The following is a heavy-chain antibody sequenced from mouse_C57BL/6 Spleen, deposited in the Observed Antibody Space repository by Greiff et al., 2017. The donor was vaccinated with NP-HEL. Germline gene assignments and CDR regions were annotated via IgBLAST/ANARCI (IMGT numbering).Heavy chain of an antibody. CDR1: GYTFTSYW. V-gene: IGHV1-64*01. J-gene: IGHJ2*01. CDR3: ARSRGALYYFDY. CDR2: IHPNSGST. Sequence: VQLQQPGAELVKPGASVKLSCKASGYTFTSYWMHWVKQRPGQGLEWIGMIHPNSGSTNYNEKFKSKATLTVDKSSSTAYMQLSSLTSEDSAVYYCARSRGALYYFDYWGQGTTLTVSS.